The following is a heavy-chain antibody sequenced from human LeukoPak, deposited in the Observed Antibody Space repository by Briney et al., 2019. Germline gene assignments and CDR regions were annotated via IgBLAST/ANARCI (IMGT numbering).Heavy chain of an antibody. CDR3: AKGRQYSFDYLIDY. CDR1: GVTLSSYA. Sequence: PGGSLRLSCAASGVTLSSYAMSWARQAPGKGLEWVSGISSSGSGGNTYYADSVKGRLTLSRDNSKNTVYLQVDSLRTEDTAVYYCAKGRQYSFDYLIDYWGQGTLVTVSS. J-gene: IGHJ4*02. D-gene: IGHD3-9*01. CDR2: ISSSGSGGNT. V-gene: IGHV3-23*01.